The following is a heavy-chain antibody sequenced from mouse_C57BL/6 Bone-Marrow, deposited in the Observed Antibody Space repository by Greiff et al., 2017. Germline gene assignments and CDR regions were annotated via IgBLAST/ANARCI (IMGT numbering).Heavy chain of an antibody. V-gene: IGHV1-15*01. CDR3: TDGYYVWFAY. J-gene: IGHJ3*01. D-gene: IGHD2-3*01. Sequence: VQLVESGAELVRPGASVTLSCKASGYTFTDYEMHWVKQTPVHGLEWIGAIDPETGGTAYNQKFKGKAILTADKSSSTAYMELRSLTSEDSAVYYCTDGYYVWFAYWGQGTLVTVSA. CDR2: IDPETGGT. CDR1: GYTFTDYE.